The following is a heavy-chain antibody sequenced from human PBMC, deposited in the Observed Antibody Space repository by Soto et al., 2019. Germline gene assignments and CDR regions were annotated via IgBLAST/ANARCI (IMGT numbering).Heavy chain of an antibody. CDR2: IYTSGST. CDR3: ASSLYYYGSGSYYYYYGMDV. J-gene: IGHJ6*02. V-gene: IGHV4-4*07. CDR1: GGSISSYY. D-gene: IGHD3-10*01. Sequence: PWETLSLTCTVSGGSISSYYWSWIRQPAGKGLEWIGRIYTSGSTNYKPSLKSRVTMSVDTSKNQFSLKLSSVTAADTAVYYCASSLYYYGSGSYYYYYGMDVWGQGTTVTVSS.